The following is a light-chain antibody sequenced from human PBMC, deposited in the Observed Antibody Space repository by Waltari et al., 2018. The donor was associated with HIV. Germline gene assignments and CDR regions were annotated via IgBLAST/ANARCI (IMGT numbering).Light chain of an antibody. Sequence: SYELTQPPSVSVSPGQTASITCSGDKLGGNYACWYQQKPGQSPVQVIYQDSKRPSGIPERFSGSNSGNTATLTISGTQAMEEADYYCQAWDSSTAVFGGGTKLTVL. CDR3: QAWDSSTAV. CDR2: QDS. CDR1: KLGGNY. J-gene: IGLJ2*01. V-gene: IGLV3-1*01.